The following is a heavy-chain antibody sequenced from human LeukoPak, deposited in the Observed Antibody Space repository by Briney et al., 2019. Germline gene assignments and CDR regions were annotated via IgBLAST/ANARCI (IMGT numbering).Heavy chain of an antibody. D-gene: IGHD6-13*01. J-gene: IGHJ4*02. Sequence: SETLSLTCTVSGGSISSSSYYWGWIRQPPGKGLEWIGSIYYSGSTYYNPSLKSRVTISVDTSKNQFSLKLSSVTAADTAVYYCAIFPVGIAAAGTLYWGQGTLVTVSS. CDR2: IYYSGST. CDR1: GGSISSSSYY. CDR3: AIFPVGIAAAGTLY. V-gene: IGHV4-39*01.